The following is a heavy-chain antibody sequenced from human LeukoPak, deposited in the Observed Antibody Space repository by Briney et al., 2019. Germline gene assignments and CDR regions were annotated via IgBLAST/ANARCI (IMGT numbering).Heavy chain of an antibody. CDR2: INHSGST. D-gene: IGHD2-2*01. Sequence: SEILSPTCAVYGGSFSGYYWSWIRQPPGKGLEWIGEINHSGSTNYNPSLNSRVTISVDTSKNQFSLKLSSVTAADTAVYYCASSLGYCSSTSCQGDWFDPWGQGTLVTVSS. CDR3: ASSLGYCSSTSCQGDWFDP. J-gene: IGHJ5*02. CDR1: GGSFSGYY. V-gene: IGHV4-34*01.